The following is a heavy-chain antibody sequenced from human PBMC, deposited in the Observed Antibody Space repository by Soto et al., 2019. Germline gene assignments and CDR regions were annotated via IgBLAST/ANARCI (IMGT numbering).Heavy chain of an antibody. CDR2: ISGGSGST. Sequence: XVFLRLSCVACGFSFGTYAMTWVRQVPGKGLEWVSTISGGSGSTFYADSVKGRFTISRDISKKMLYLQMNSLRAEDTAIYYCVRPVSAWSSHGSFDLWGRRTTVTVSS. CDR1: GFSFGTYA. V-gene: IGHV3-23*01. CDR3: VRPVSAWSSHGSFDL. J-gene: IGHJ3*01. D-gene: IGHD6-19*01.